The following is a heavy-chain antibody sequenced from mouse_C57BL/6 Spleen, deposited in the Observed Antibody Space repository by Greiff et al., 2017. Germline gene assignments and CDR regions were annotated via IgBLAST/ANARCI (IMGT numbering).Heavy chain of an antibody. CDR1: GYTFTSYW. CDR3: ASPLGRENDGSYAMDY. D-gene: IGHD4-1*01. CDR2: IYPSDSET. J-gene: IGHJ4*01. V-gene: IGHV1-61*01. Sequence: QVQLQQPGAELVRPGSSVKLSCKASGYTFTSYWMDWVKQRPGQGLEWIGNIYPSDSETHYNQKFKDKATLTVDKSSSTAYMQLSSLTSEDSAVYYCASPLGRENDGSYAMDYWGQGTSVTVSS.